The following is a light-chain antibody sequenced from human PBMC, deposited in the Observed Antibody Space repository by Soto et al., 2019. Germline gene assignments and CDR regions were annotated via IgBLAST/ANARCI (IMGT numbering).Light chain of an antibody. V-gene: IGKV4-1*01. CDR3: QQYFNSPIT. CDR1: QSVFFNSNKKNF. CDR2: WAS. J-gene: IGKJ5*01. Sequence: DIVMTQSPDSLTVSLGERATINCKSSQSVFFNSNKKNFLGWYKQKAGQPPRLLIYWASIRQSGVPNRFSGSGSWTDFTLTINSLQPEDVAVYYCQQYFNSPITFGQGTRLEIK.